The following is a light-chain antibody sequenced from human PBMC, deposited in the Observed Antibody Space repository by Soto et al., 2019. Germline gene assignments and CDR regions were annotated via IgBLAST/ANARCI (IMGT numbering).Light chain of an antibody. J-gene: IGKJ1*01. CDR3: LQYNGYYRT. Sequence: DIEMTQSPSTLSASVGDTVTITCRASQTISGWLAWYQQRPGKAPNLLMFDASTLESGVPSRFRGSGPGTTFTLAISRLKSDDFATAYCLQYNGYYRTFGQGTKVDIK. CDR2: DAS. CDR1: QTISGW. V-gene: IGKV1-5*01.